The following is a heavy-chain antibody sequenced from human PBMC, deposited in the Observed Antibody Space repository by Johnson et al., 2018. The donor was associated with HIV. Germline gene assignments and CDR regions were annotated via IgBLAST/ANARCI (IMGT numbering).Heavy chain of an antibody. V-gene: IGHV3-20*04. J-gene: IGHJ3*02. Sequence: VQLVESGGGLVQPGRSLRLSCTVSGFTFGDYAMSWFRQAPGKGLEWVSGINWNGGSTGYADSVKGRFTISRDNSKNTLYLQMNSLRAEDTAVYYCAPLGDAFDIWGQGTMVTVSP. D-gene: IGHD7-27*01. CDR1: GFTFGDYA. CDR3: APLGDAFDI. CDR2: INWNGGST.